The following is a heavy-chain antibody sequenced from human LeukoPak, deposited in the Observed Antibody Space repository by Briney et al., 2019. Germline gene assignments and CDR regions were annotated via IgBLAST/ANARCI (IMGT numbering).Heavy chain of an antibody. Sequence: GGSLRLSCAASGFSFSSYGMYWVRQGPGKGLEWVAYITYDARRKDYADSVKDRFTISRDNSKNTLYLQMNSLRAEDTAVYYCARDLLRYSYGSTLPGDYWGQGTLVTVSS. V-gene: IGHV3-30*19. CDR3: ARDLLRYSYGSTLPGDY. D-gene: IGHD5-18*01. CDR2: ITYDARRK. CDR1: GFSFSSYG. J-gene: IGHJ4*02.